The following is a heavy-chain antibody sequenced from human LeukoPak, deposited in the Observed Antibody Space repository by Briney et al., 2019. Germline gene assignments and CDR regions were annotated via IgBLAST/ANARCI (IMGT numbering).Heavy chain of an antibody. V-gene: IGHV3-9*01. D-gene: IGHD3-22*01. J-gene: IGHJ4*02. CDR1: GFTFDDYA. CDR3: ASLYGSSGYYSDY. Sequence: GGSLRLSCAASGFTFDDYAMHWVRQAPGKGLEWVSGISWNSGSIGYADSVKGRFTISRDNAKNSLYLQMNSLRAEDTALYYCASLYGSSGYYSDYWGQGTLVTVSS. CDR2: ISWNSGSI.